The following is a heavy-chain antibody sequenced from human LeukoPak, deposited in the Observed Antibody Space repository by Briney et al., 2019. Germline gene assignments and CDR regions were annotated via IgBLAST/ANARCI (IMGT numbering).Heavy chain of an antibody. V-gene: IGHV3-66*02. CDR1: GFTFSSYS. D-gene: IGHD2/OR15-2a*01. J-gene: IGHJ4*02. Sequence: QPGGSLRLSCAASGFTFSSYSMNWVRQAPGKGLEWVSVIYSSGTTYYSDSVKGRFTISRANYKNLLYLQINSLSADDTAGYYCARVSTWGQGALVTVSS. CDR3: ARVST. CDR2: IYSSGTT.